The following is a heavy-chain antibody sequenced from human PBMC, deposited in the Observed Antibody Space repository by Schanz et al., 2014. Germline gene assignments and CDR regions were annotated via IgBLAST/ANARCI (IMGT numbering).Heavy chain of an antibody. CDR3: AKGSMAARPLLPTDYYFYGTDI. J-gene: IGHJ6*02. Sequence: QVQLVESGGGVVRPGRSLGLSCAASGFTFNNYGMHWVRQAPGKGLEWGAVIWYDGTDRYYADSVKGRFTISRDNSKNTLYLQMNSLRAEDTAVYYCAKGSMAARPLLPTDYYFYGTDIWGQGTTVTVSS. D-gene: IGHD6-6*01. CDR1: GFTFNNYG. V-gene: IGHV3-33*06. CDR2: IWYDGTDR.